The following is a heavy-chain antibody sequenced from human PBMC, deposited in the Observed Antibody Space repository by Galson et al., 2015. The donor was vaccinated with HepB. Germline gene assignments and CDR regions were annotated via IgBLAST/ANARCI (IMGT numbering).Heavy chain of an antibody. CDR2: ISAYNGNT. V-gene: IGHV1-18*01. CDR3: ARDGHVVPAVIWGWFDP. CDR1: GYTFTSYG. D-gene: IGHD2-2*01. Sequence: SVKVSCKASGYTFTSYGISWVRQAPGQGLEWMGWISAYNGNTNYAQKLQGRVTMTTDTSTSTAYMELRSLRSDDTAVYYCARDGHVVPAVIWGWFDPWGQGTLVTVSS. J-gene: IGHJ5*02.